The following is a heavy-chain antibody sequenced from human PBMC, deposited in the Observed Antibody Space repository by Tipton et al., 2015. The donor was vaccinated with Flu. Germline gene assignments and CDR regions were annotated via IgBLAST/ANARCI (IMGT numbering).Heavy chain of an antibody. V-gene: IGHV4-34*01. D-gene: IGHD1-26*01. Sequence: TLSLTCAVYGGSFSGYYWSWIRQPPGKGLEWIGEINHSGSTNYNPSLKSRVTMSVDTSKNQFSLKMSSVTAADTAVYYCARGPESIVGATGGWFDPWGQGTLVTDSS. CDR3: ARGPESIVGATGGWFDP. J-gene: IGHJ5*02. CDR2: INHSGST. CDR1: GGSFSGYY.